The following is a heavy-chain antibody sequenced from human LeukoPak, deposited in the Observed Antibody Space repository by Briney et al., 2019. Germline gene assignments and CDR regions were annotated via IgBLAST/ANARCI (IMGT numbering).Heavy chain of an antibody. CDR1: GGSISSGGYS. Sequence: SQTLSLTCAVSGGSISSGGYSWSWIRQPPGKGLERIGYIYHSGSTYYNPSLKSRVTISVDRSKNQFSLKLSSVTAADTAVYYCARYYYDSSGYYYNFGGYFDYWGQGTLVTVSS. CDR3: ARYYYDSSGYYYNFGGYFDY. CDR2: IYHSGST. J-gene: IGHJ4*02. D-gene: IGHD3-22*01. V-gene: IGHV4-30-2*01.